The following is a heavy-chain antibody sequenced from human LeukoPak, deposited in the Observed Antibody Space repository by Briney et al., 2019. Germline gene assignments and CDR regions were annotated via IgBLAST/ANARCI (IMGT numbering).Heavy chain of an antibody. J-gene: IGHJ5*02. CDR1: GGSFSGYY. V-gene: IGHV4-34*01. D-gene: IGHD6-13*01. CDR2: INHSGST. CDR3: ARASIAAAGP. Sequence: PSETLSLTCAVYGGSFSGYYWSWIRQPPGKGLEWIGEINHSGSTNYNPSLKSRVTISVDTSKSQFSLKLSSVTAADTAVHYRARASIAAAGPWGQGTLVTVSS.